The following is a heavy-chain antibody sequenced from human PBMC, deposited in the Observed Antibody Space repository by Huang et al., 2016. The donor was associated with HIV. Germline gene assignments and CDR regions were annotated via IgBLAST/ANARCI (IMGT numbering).Heavy chain of an antibody. Sequence: QGQLVQSGGEVKKLGASVKVSCRASSYVFTSYFITWVRQAPGQGMEWMGCSNPYNTNTNYAQTFQARFTMTADTYTSTAYMELRNLRFDDTAVYYCARVKILTGAFDIWGQGALVTVS. CDR3: ARVKILTGAFDI. D-gene: IGHD3-9*01. V-gene: IGHV1-18*01. CDR1: SYVFTSYF. J-gene: IGHJ3*02. CDR2: SNPYNTNT.